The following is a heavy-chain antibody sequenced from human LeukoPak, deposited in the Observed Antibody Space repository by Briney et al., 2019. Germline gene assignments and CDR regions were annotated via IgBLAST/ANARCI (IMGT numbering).Heavy chain of an antibody. Sequence: AASVNVSCKASGYTFTIYGISWVRQAPGQGREWMGWISAYNGNTNYAQKLQGRVTMTTDTSTSTAYMELRSLRSDDTAVYYCAREVVRAAALPSFDPWGQGTLVTVSS. D-gene: IGHD6-13*01. V-gene: IGHV1-18*01. CDR2: ISAYNGNT. CDR3: AREVVRAAALPSFDP. CDR1: GYTFTIYG. J-gene: IGHJ5*02.